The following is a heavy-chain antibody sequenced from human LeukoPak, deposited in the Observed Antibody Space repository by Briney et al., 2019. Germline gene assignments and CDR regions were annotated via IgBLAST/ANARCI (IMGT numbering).Heavy chain of an antibody. D-gene: IGHD3-10*01. CDR2: MNPNSGNT. CDR1: GYIFTDYY. Sequence: GASVKVSCKASGYIFTDYYMHWVRQVPGQGLEWMGWMNPNSGNTGYAQKFQGRVTMTRNTSISTAYMELSSLRSEDTAVYYCARVSRSLAVRGATYYFDYWGQGTLVTGSS. CDR3: ARVSRSLAVRGATYYFDY. V-gene: IGHV1-8*02. J-gene: IGHJ4*02.